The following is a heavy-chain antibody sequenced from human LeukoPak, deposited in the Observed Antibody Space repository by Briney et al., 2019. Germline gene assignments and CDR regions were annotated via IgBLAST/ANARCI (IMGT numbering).Heavy chain of an antibody. D-gene: IGHD2-8*01. CDR3: AREWGGYCTNGVCYSDY. Sequence: ASVKVSCKASGYTFTSYYMHWVRQAPGQGLEWMGIINPSGGSTSYAQKFQGRVTMTRDMSTSTVYMELSSLRSEDTAVYYCAREWGGYCTNGVCYSDYWGQGTLVTVSS. J-gene: IGHJ4*02. V-gene: IGHV1-46*01. CDR1: GYTFTSYY. CDR2: INPSGGST.